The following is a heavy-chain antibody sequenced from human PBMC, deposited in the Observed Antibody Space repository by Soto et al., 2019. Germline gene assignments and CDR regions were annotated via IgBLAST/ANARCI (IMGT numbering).Heavy chain of an antibody. Sequence: WGSLRLSCAASGFTFSSYGMHWVRQAPGKGLEWVAVIWYDGSNKYYADSVKGRFTISRDNSKNTLYLQMNSLRAEDTAVYYCAREAARDYYYYGMDVWGQGTTVTVSS. J-gene: IGHJ6*02. D-gene: IGHD6-6*01. CDR1: GFTFSSYG. CDR3: AREAARDYYYYGMDV. V-gene: IGHV3-33*01. CDR2: IWYDGSNK.